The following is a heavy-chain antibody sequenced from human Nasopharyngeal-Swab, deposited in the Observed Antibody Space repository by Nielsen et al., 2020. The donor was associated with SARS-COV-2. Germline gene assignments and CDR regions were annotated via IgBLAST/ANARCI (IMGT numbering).Heavy chain of an antibody. J-gene: IGHJ4*02. D-gene: IGHD3-22*01. Sequence: SLRLSCAASGFTFDDYAMHWVRQAPGKGLEWVSGISWNSGSIGYADSVKGRFTISRDNAKNSLYLQMNSLRAEDTALYYCAKVSGYYDSGSDYWGQGTLVTVSS. CDR3: AKVSGYYDSGSDY. CDR1: GFTFDDYA. V-gene: IGHV3-9*01. CDR2: ISWNSGSI.